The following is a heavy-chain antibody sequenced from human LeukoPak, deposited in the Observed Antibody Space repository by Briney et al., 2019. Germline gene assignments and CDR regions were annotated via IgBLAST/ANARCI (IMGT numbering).Heavy chain of an antibody. Sequence: GGSLRLSCAASGFTFSSYAMSWVRQAPGKGLGWVSAISGSGGSTYYADSVKGRFTISRDNSKNTLYLQMNSLRAEDTAVYYCAKVGYGDYDGFDYWGQGTLVTVSS. D-gene: IGHD4-17*01. CDR1: GFTFSSYA. CDR2: ISGSGGST. V-gene: IGHV3-23*01. J-gene: IGHJ4*02. CDR3: AKVGYGDYDGFDY.